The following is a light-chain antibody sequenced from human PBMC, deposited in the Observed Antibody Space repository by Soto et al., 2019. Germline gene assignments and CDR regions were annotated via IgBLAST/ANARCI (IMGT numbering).Light chain of an antibody. J-gene: IGKJ5*01. V-gene: IGKV3-15*01. CDR3: QQYDNWIT. CDR1: QSVGSN. CDR2: GAS. Sequence: EIVITQSPATLSVSPGERATLSCRASQSVGSNFAWSQQRPGQAPRLLIYGASTRATGIPARFSGSGSGTELTLTISSLQSEDFAVYYCQQYDNWITFGRGTRLEIK.